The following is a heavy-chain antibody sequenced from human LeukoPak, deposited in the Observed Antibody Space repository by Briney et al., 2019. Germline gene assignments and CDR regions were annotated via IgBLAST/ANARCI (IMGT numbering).Heavy chain of an antibody. Sequence: PGGSLRLSCAASGFTFRSYSMNWVRQAPGKGLEWVSYSTRSSSTRYYADAVEGRFTISRDNAKNSLYLQMNSLRAEDTAVYFCARDIAHCSGGTCFNIRFDSWGQGTLVTVSS. CDR1: GFTFRSYS. V-gene: IGHV3-48*01. CDR2: STRSSSTR. J-gene: IGHJ5*01. CDR3: ARDIAHCSGGTCFNIRFDS. D-gene: IGHD2-15*01.